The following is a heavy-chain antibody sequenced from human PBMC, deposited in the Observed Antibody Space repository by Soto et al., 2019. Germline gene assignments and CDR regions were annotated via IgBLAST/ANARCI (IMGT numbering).Heavy chain of an antibody. CDR3: ARGRIRGYCSGGSCYRPHDAFDI. J-gene: IGHJ3*02. CDR1: GGSISSYY. Sequence: SETLSLTCTVSGGSISSYYWSWIRQPPGKGLEWIGYIYYSGSTNYNPSLKSRVTISVDTSKNQFSLKLSSVTAADTAVYYCARGRIRGYCSGGSCYRPHDAFDIWGQGTMVTVSS. V-gene: IGHV4-59*01. D-gene: IGHD2-15*01. CDR2: IYYSGST.